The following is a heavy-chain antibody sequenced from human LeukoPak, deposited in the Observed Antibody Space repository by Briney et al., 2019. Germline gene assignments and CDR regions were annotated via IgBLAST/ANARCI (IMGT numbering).Heavy chain of an antibody. CDR3: ARDPLFCSGGSCYLAYFDY. CDR2: ISSISSDI. D-gene: IGHD2-15*01. V-gene: IGHV3-21*01. CDR1: GFTFSSYS. J-gene: IGHJ4*02. Sequence: GGSLRLSCAASGFTFSSYSMNWVRQAPGKGLEWVSSISSISSDIYYADSVKGRFTVSRDNAKNSLYLQMNSLRAEDTALYYCARDPLFCSGGSCYLAYFDYWGQGTLVTVSS.